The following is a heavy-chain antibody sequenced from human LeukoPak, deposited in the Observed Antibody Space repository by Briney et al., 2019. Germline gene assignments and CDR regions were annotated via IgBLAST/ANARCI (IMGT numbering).Heavy chain of an antibody. CDR3: ARGRYYYGSGRSSAGFDP. V-gene: IGHV3-33*01. J-gene: IGHJ5*02. CDR1: GFTFSSYG. CDR2: IWYDGSNK. Sequence: PGGSLRLSCAASGFTFSSYGMHWVRQAPGKGLEWVAVIWYDGSNKYYADSVKGRFTISRDNSKNTLYLQMNSLRAEDTAVYYCARGRYYYGSGRSSAGFDPWGQGTLVTVSS. D-gene: IGHD3-10*01.